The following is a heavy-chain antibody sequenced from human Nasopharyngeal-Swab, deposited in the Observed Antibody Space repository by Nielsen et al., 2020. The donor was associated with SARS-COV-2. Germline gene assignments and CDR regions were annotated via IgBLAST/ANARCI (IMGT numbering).Heavy chain of an antibody. J-gene: IGHJ2*01. V-gene: IGHV3-21*01. D-gene: IGHD2-15*01. CDR1: GFPFSSYS. CDR2: ISSSSSYI. Sequence: LSLTCAASGFPFSSYSMNWVRQAPGKGLEWVSSISSSSSYIYYADSVKGRFTISRDNAKNSLYLQMNSLRAEDTAVYYCARARGSGWYFDLWGRGTLVTVSS. CDR3: ARARGSGWYFDL.